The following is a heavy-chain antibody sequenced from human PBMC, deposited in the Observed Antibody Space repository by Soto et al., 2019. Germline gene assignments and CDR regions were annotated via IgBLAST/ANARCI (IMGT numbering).Heavy chain of an antibody. Sequence: ASVKVSCKASGYTFTSYYKHWVRQAPGQGLEWMGIINPSGGSTSYAQKFQGRVTMTRDTSTSTVYMELSSLRSEDTAVYYCARMKSRYCSSTTCSSAIYYYYGMDVWGQGTTVTVSS. CDR3: ARMKSRYCSSTTCSSAIYYYYGMDV. D-gene: IGHD2-2*01. CDR1: GYTFTSYY. CDR2: INPSGGST. V-gene: IGHV1-46*01. J-gene: IGHJ6*02.